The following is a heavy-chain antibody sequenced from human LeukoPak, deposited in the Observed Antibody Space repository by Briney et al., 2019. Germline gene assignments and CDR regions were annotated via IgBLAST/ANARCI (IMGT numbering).Heavy chain of an antibody. Sequence: PGGSLRLSCAASGFTFEEYAMHWVRQAPGKGLEWVSAISWNSGSIGYADSVKGRFTISRDNAKNSLYLQMNSLRTEDTALYFCAKGQIYGLWASYLDYWGQGTLVTVSS. V-gene: IGHV3-9*01. D-gene: IGHD2/OR15-2a*01. J-gene: IGHJ4*02. CDR2: ISWNSGSI. CDR3: AKGQIYGLWASYLDY. CDR1: GFTFEEYA.